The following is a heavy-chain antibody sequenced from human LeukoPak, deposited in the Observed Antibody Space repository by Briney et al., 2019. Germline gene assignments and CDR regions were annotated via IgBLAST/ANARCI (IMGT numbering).Heavy chain of an antibody. V-gene: IGHV1-46*01. CDR3: ATDRGIAAAGHLSYYYYYGMDV. Sequence: ASVKVSCKASGYTFTSYYMHWVRQAPGQGLEWMGIINPSGGSTSYAQKFQGRVTMTEDTSTDTAYMELSSLRSEDTAVYYCATDRGIAAAGHLSYYYYYGMDVWGQGTTVTVSS. D-gene: IGHD6-13*01. CDR1: GYTFTSYY. J-gene: IGHJ6*02. CDR2: INPSGGST.